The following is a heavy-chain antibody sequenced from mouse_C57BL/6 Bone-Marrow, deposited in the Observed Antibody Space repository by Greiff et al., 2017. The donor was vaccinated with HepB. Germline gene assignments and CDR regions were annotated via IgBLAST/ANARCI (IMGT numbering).Heavy chain of an antibody. J-gene: IGHJ1*03. CDR1: GFSLTSYG. D-gene: IGHD2-4*01. CDR3: ARHYYDYGGYFDV. CDR2: IWSDGST. Sequence: VKLMESGPGLVAPSQSLSITCTVSGFSLTSYGVHWVRQPPGKGLEWLVVIWSDGSTTYNSALKSRLSISKDNSKSQVFLKMNSLQTDDTAMYYCARHYYDYGGYFDVWGTGTTVTVSS. V-gene: IGHV2-6-1*01.